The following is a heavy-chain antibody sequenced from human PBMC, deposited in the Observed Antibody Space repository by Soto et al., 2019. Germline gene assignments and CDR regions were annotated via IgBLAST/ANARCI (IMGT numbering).Heavy chain of an antibody. CDR2: TSWDGNNK. D-gene: IGHD2-2*01. CDR1: GFTFSGYA. V-gene: IGHV3-30*04. CDR3: AKVIVAAAMVNYYYGMDV. Sequence: QVQLVESGGGVVQPGGSLRLSCAASGFTFSGYAMHWVRQPPGKGLEWVAVTSWDGNNKYYADSVKGRFTISRDNYKNTLYLQMNSLRAEDMAVYYCAKVIVAAAMVNYYYGMDVWGQGTTVTVSS. J-gene: IGHJ6*02.